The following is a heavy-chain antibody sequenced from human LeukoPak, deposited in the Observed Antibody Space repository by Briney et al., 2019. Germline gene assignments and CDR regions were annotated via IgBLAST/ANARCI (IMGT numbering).Heavy chain of an antibody. J-gene: IGHJ6*02. CDR2: ISAYNGNT. CDR1: GYTFTSYD. D-gene: IGHD3-9*01. CDR3: ARDYDILTGSNYGMDV. V-gene: IGHV1-18*01. Sequence: ASVKVSCKASGYTFTSYDINWVRQATGQGLEWMGWISAYNGNTNYAQKLQGRATMTTDTSTSTAYMELRSLRSDDTAVYYCARDYDILTGSNYGMDVWGQGTTVTVSS.